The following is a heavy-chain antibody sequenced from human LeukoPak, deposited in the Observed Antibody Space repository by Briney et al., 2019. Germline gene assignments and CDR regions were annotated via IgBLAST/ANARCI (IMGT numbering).Heavy chain of an antibody. D-gene: IGHD2-21*02. J-gene: IGHJ6*04. CDR1: GFTFSHYG. CDR2: ISGSGGST. V-gene: IGHV3-23*01. Sequence: GGSLRLSCAASGFTFSHYGMTWVRQAPGKGLEWVSAISGSGGSTYYAGSVKGRFTISRDNSKNTLYLQMNSLRADDTAVYYCAKSHHVTAIDYWGKGTTVTVSS. CDR3: AKSHHVTAIDY.